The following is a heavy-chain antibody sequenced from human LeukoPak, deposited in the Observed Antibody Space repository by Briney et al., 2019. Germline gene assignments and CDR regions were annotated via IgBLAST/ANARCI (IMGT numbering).Heavy chain of an antibody. D-gene: IGHD5-12*01. V-gene: IGHV3-30-3*01. J-gene: IGHJ4*02. CDR2: ISYDGSNK. CDR1: GFTFSSYA. Sequence: GRSLRLSCAASGFTFSSYAMHWVRQAPGKGLEWVAVISYDGSNKYYADSVKGRFTISRDNSKNTLYLQMNSLRAEDTAVYYCARGSEWWLRTFDYWGQGTLVTVSS. CDR3: ARGSEWWLRTFDY.